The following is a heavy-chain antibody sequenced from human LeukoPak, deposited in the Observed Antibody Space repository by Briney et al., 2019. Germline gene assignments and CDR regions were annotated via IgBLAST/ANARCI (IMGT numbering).Heavy chain of an antibody. D-gene: IGHD3-22*01. CDR1: GYTFTSYY. CDR3: ASWGSLDSSGYHDAFDI. CDR2: INPSGGST. Sequence: GASVKVSFKASGYTFTSYYMHWVRQAPGQGLEWMGIINPSGGSTSYAQKFQGRVTTTRDMSTSTVYMELSSLRSEDTAVYYCASWGSLDSSGYHDAFDIWGQGTMVTISS. V-gene: IGHV1-46*01. J-gene: IGHJ3*02.